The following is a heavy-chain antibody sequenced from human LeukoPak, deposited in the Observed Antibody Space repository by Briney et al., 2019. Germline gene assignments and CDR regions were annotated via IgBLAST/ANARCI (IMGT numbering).Heavy chain of an antibody. CDR3: ARGEHSVDS. Sequence: SETLSLTCTVSGGSIRSADCYWSWIRQPPGKGLEWIGRIYSSGYTNDNPSLKSRITMSVDMSKNQFSLRLNSVTAADTAVYYCARGEHSVDSWGQGMLVTVSS. CDR1: GGSIRSADCY. CDR2: IYSSGYT. D-gene: IGHD1/OR15-1a*01. J-gene: IGHJ4*02. V-gene: IGHV4-39*07.